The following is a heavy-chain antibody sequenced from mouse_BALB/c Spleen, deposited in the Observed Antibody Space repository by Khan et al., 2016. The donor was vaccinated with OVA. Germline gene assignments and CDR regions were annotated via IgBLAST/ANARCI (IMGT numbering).Heavy chain of an antibody. J-gene: IGHJ4*01. CDR3: ARSLYYSYGDALDY. Sequence: EVQLQESGPGLVKPSQSLSLTCTVTGYSITSDYAWNWIRQFPGNKLAWMGYISSTGSTSYNPSLKSRTSITRDTSKNQFFLQLNSVTTEDTATYYCARSLYYSYGDALDYWGRGTSVTVSS. V-gene: IGHV3-2*02. CDR1: GYSITSDYA. D-gene: IGHD2-14*01. CDR2: ISSTGST.